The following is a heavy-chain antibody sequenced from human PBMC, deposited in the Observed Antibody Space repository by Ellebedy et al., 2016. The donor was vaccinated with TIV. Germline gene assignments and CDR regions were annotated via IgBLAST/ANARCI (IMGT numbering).Heavy chain of an antibody. J-gene: IGHJ4*02. CDR3: ARGGASSKYFDY. CDR2: IFHTGDT. Sequence: MPSETLSLTCTVSGASISSYYWSWIRQPPGKGLEWIGFIFHTGDTNYSPSLKSRVAISLDTSKNQFSLKLTSVTDADTAVYYCARGGASSKYFDYWGQGALVTVSS. V-gene: IGHV4-59*01. CDR1: GASISSYY.